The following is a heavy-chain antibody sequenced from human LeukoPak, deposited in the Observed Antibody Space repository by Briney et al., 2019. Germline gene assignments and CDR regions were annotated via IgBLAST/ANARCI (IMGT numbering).Heavy chain of an antibody. J-gene: IGHJ4*02. D-gene: IGHD6-19*01. CDR2: ISSSSSTI. CDR3: IVLAVTATLGFDY. CDR1: GFTFSSYS. V-gene: IGHV3-48*01. Sequence: GGSLRLSCAASGFTFSSYSMNWVRQAPGKGLEWVSYISSSSSTIYYADSVKGRFTISRDNAKNSLYLQMDSLRAEDTAVYYCIVLAVTATLGFDYWGQGTLVTVSS.